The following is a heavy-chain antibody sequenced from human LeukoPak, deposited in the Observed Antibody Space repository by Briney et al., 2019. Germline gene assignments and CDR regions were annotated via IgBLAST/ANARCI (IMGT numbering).Heavy chain of an antibody. CDR3: ARGDMNYDILTGYTFDY. CDR1: GYIFTSYW. V-gene: IGHV5-51*01. Sequence: GASLQISCKGSGYIFTSYWIGWVRQMPGKGLEWMGIIYPGDSDTRYSPSFQGQVTISADKSISTAYLQWSSLKASDTAMYYCARGDMNYDILTGYTFDYWGQGTLVTVSS. CDR2: IYPGDSDT. J-gene: IGHJ4*02. D-gene: IGHD3-9*01.